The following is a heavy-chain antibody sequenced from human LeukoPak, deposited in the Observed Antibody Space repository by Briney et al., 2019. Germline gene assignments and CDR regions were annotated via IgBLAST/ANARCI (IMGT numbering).Heavy chain of an antibody. CDR3: ARDSAVATHLYYYYYGMDV. V-gene: IGHV4-4*07. D-gene: IGHD5-12*01. J-gene: IGHJ6*02. CDR2: IYTSGST. Sequence: PSQTLSLTCTVSGGSISSYYWSWIRQPAGKGLEWIGRIYTSGSTNYNPSLKSRVTMSVDTSKNQYSLKLSSVTAVDTAVYYCARDSAVATHLYYYYYGMDVWVQGTTVTVSS. CDR1: GGSISSYY.